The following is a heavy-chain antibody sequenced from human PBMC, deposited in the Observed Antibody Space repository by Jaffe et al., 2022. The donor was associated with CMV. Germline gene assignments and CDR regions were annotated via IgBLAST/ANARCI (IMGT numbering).Heavy chain of an antibody. Sequence: QVQLQESGPGLVKPSETLSLTCTVSGGSISSYYWSWIRQPPGKGLEWIGYIYYSGSTNYNPSLKSRVTISVDTSKNQFSLKLSSVTAADTAVYYCARSRGHYYYYMDVWGKGTTVTVSS. CDR3: ARSRGHYYYYMDV. J-gene: IGHJ6*03. CDR2: IYYSGST. D-gene: IGHD3-10*01. V-gene: IGHV4-59*01. CDR1: GGSISSYY.